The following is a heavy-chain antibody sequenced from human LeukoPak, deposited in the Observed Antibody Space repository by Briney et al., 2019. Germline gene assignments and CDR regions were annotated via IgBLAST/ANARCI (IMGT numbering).Heavy chain of an antibody. Sequence: GASVKVSCKASGYTFTVYYIHWVRQAPGQGLEWMGWINAKSGATNSAQRFQGRVTMTRDTSITTAFMELSRLRSDDTAVYFCARVRGYNWFDPWGQGTLVTVSS. CDR2: INAKSGAT. J-gene: IGHJ5*02. V-gene: IGHV1-2*02. D-gene: IGHD3-10*01. CDR3: ARVRGYNWFDP. CDR1: GYTFTVYY.